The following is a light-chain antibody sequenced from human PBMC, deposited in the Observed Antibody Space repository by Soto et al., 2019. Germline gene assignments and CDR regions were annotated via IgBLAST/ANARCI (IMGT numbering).Light chain of an antibody. J-gene: IGKJ3*01. Sequence: EIVMTQSPATLSVSPGERATLSCRASQTVNSNLAWYQQKPGQAPRLLVYGASTRATGIPASFSGSGSGTDFTLTFSSLQSEDFGFYFCQQYNDCPFTFGPGTKVDIK. V-gene: IGKV3-15*01. CDR2: GAS. CDR1: QTVNSN. CDR3: QQYNDCPFT.